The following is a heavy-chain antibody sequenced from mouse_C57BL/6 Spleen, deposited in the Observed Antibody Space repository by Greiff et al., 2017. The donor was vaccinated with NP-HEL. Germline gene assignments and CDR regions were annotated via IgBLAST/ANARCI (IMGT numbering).Heavy chain of an antibody. J-gene: IGHJ3*01. Sequence: EVQRVESGGGLVKPGGSLKLSCAASGFTFSSYAMSWVRQTPEKRLEWVATISDGGSYTYYPDNVKGRFTISRDNAKNNLYLQMSHLKSEDTAMYYCASDYYGSSPAWFAYWGQGTLVTVSA. CDR2: ISDGGSYT. CDR1: GFTFSSYA. V-gene: IGHV5-4*01. CDR3: ASDYYGSSPAWFAY. D-gene: IGHD1-1*01.